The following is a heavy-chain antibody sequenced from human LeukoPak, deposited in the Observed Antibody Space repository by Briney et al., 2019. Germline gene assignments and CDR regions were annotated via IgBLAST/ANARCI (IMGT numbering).Heavy chain of an antibody. Sequence: PGGSLRLSCAASAFTFDDCGMSWVRHPPGKGLEWVSGINWNGGSVGYADSVKVRFTISRDNAKNSLYLQMNSLRAEDTALYYCARVGIYGDYNRYFDYWGQGTLVTVSS. CDR3: ARVGIYGDYNRYFDY. CDR1: AFTFDDCG. D-gene: IGHD4-17*01. J-gene: IGHJ4*02. V-gene: IGHV3-20*04. CDR2: INWNGGSV.